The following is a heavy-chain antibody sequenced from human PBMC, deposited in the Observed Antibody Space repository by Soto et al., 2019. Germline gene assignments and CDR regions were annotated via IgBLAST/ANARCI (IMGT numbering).Heavy chain of an antibody. CDR1: VDTFRSYI. D-gene: IGHD2-21*02. CDR2: SIPVLGTT. J-gene: IGHJ6*02. CDR3: ARRRYCGYDCYQKHYYGMDV. Sequence: QVQLVPSGAEVKKPGSSVKVSCRSSVDTFRSYIVNGLRQAPGRGRDWVGRSIPVLGTTDYSQSFRGRVTITADRSTNTVYLEISSLRSQDTDVYYCARRRYCGYDCYQKHYYGMDVWGQGTTVTVAS. V-gene: IGHV1-69*08.